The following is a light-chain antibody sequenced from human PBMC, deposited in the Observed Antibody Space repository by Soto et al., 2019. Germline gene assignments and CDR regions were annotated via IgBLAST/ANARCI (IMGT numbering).Light chain of an antibody. V-gene: IGLV2-23*01. CDR3: CSYAGTYNLV. CDR2: EGF. Sequence: QSALTQPASLSGSPGQSITISCTGTSSDVGGSGLVSWYQFHPGKAPKLLIFEGFKRPSGISNRFSGSKSGSTASLTISGLQAEDEADYYCCSYAGTYNLVFGGGTKLTVL. J-gene: IGLJ2*01. CDR1: SSDVGGSGL.